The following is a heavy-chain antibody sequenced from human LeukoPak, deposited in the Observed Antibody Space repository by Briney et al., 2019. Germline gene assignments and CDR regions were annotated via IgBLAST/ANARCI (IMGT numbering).Heavy chain of an antibody. Sequence: ASVKVSCKASGYTFTGYYMHWVRQAPGQGLEWMGWINPNSGGTNYAQKFQGRVTMTRDTSISTAYMELSRLRSDDTAVYYCASTSSLMVYATAAFDIWGQGTMVTVSS. V-gene: IGHV1-2*02. CDR3: ASTSSLMVYATAAFDI. D-gene: IGHD2-8*01. CDR2: INPNSGGT. J-gene: IGHJ3*02. CDR1: GYTFTGYY.